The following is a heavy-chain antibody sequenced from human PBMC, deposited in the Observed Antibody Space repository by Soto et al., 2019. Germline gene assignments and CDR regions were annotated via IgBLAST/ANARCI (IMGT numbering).Heavy chain of an antibody. D-gene: IGHD6-19*01. V-gene: IGHV6-1*01. CDR2: TYYRSKWYN. CDR3: ARDHKWAVADAYYYYYGMDV. Sequence: QTLSLTCAISGDSVSSNSAAWNWIRQSPSRGLEWLGRTYYRSKWYNDYAVSVKSRITINPDTSKNQFSLQLNSVTPEDTAVYYCARDHKWAVADAYYYYYGMDVWGQGTTVTVSS. J-gene: IGHJ6*02. CDR1: GDSVSSNSAA.